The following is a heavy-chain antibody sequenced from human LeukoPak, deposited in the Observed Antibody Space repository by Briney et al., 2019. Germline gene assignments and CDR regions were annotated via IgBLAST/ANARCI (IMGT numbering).Heavy chain of an antibody. CDR1: GFTLSCYS. Sequence: PGGALRLSCAGSGFTLSCYSMDWVRPAPGEGLEWVSSLSNSSSYIYYADSVKGRFTISRDNAKNSLYLLMNSLRAEDTAVYYCARDYSSSWYGDHYYGMDVWGQGTTVTVSS. J-gene: IGHJ6*02. V-gene: IGHV3-21*01. CDR3: ARDYSSSWYGDHYYGMDV. D-gene: IGHD6-13*01. CDR2: LSNSSSYI.